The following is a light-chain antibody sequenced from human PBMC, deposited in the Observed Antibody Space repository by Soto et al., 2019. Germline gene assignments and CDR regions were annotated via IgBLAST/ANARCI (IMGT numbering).Light chain of an antibody. CDR1: QSVSSN. J-gene: IGKJ4*01. V-gene: IGKV3-15*01. CDR3: QQYNNWPPLT. Sequence: EIVMTQSPATLSVSPGERATLSCRASQSVSSNLAWYQQKPGQAPRLLIYGASTRATGIPARFSGSGYGTEFSLTISSLQYEDVAVYYCQQYNNWPPLTFGGGTKVEIK. CDR2: GAS.